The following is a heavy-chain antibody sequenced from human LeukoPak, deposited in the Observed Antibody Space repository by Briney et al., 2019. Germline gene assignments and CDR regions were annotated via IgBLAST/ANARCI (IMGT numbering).Heavy chain of an antibody. Sequence: ASVKVSCKVSGYTLTELSMHWVRQAPGKGLEWMGGFDPEDGETIYAQKFQGRVTMTEDTSTDTAYMELSSLRSEDTAVYYCATRWELQGWFDPWGQGTLVTVSS. D-gene: IGHD1-26*01. CDR3: ATRWELQGWFDP. CDR2: FDPEDGET. CDR1: GYTLTELS. V-gene: IGHV1-24*01. J-gene: IGHJ5*02.